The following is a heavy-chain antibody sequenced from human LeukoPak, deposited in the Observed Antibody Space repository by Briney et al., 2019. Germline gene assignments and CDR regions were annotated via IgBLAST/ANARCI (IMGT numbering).Heavy chain of an antibody. Sequence: SETLSLTCTASGGSISSNYWSWIRQPPGKGLEWIGYIYYSGGTNYNPSLKSRVSISVDTSKNQFSLKLRSVTAADTAVYYCARDKGDSSGYHHYYYGMDVWGQGTTVTVSS. CDR1: GGSISSNY. J-gene: IGHJ6*02. V-gene: IGHV4-59*01. CDR3: ARDKGDSSGYHHYYYGMDV. CDR2: IYYSGGT. D-gene: IGHD3-22*01.